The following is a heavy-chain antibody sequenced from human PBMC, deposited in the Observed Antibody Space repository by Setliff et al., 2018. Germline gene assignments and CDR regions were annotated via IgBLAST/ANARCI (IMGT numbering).Heavy chain of an antibody. V-gene: IGHV4-34*01. Sequence: SETLSLTCSVYGESFSNNYWSWIRQTPGKGLEWTGEVNRYGSGDYNPSLESRVTISVDTSKKEFSLTLTSVTAADTALYYCRQAVVGRDVFDVWGQGTMVTVSS. CDR2: VNRYGSG. CDR1: GESFSNNY. J-gene: IGHJ3*01. CDR3: RQAVVGRDVFDV. D-gene: IGHD1-1*01.